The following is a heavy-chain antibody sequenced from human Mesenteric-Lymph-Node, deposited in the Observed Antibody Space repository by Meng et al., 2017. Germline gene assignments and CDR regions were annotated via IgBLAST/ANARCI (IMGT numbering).Heavy chain of an antibody. Sequence: GESLKISCAASGFTFSDYYMSWIRQAPGKGLEWVSYISSSGSTIYYADSVKGRFTISRDNSKNMLYLQMNSLRGEDTAVYYCARDGGWILTGYYRAYWGQGTLVTVSS. CDR3: ARDGGWILTGYYRAY. J-gene: IGHJ4*02. D-gene: IGHD3-9*01. V-gene: IGHV3-11*01. CDR2: ISSSGSTI. CDR1: GFTFSDYY.